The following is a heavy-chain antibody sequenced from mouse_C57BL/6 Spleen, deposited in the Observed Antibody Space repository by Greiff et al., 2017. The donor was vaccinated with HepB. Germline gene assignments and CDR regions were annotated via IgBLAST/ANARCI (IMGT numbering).Heavy chain of an antibody. CDR1: GYTFTSYW. J-gene: IGHJ4*01. CDR3: ARGRFLYAMDY. Sequence: QVQLKESGAELVKPGASVKMSCKASGYTFTSYWITWVKQRPGQGLEWIGDIYPGSGSTNYNEKFKSKATLTVDTSSSTAYMQLSSLTSEDSAVYYCARGRFLYAMDYWGQGTSVTVSS. V-gene: IGHV1-55*01. CDR2: IYPGSGST.